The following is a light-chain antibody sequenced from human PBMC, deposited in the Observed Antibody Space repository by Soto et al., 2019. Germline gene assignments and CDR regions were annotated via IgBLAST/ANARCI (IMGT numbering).Light chain of an antibody. CDR3: QQFNSYVAIT. Sequence: DIPLTQSPSFLSASVGDRVTITCRASQDINSYLAWYQQKPGKAPKLLIYAASTLQSGVPSRFSGSGSGTEFTLTISSLQPEDFATYYCQQFNSYVAITFGQGTRLEIK. CDR1: QDINSY. V-gene: IGKV1-9*01. CDR2: AAS. J-gene: IGKJ5*01.